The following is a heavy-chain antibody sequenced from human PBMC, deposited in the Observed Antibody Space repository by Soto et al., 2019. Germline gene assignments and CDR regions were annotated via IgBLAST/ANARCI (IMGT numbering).Heavy chain of an antibody. CDR1: GHTHTIYF. CDR3: ARGGSYYAH. D-gene: IGHD3-16*01. Sequence: QVQLVQSGAEVKQPGASVRVYCKASGHTHTIYFIHWLRQAPGQGLEWMGWINSVSGGTNYAPRFRSRVSTTRDTSSATDFMDMSGLRSDDTGVYYCARGGSYYAHWGQGTLVTVSS. V-gene: IGHV1-2*02. J-gene: IGHJ4*02. CDR2: INSVSGGT.